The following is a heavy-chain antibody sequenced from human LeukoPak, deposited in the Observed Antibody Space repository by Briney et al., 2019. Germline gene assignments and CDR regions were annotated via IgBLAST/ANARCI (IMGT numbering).Heavy chain of an antibody. CDR2: ISDYT. D-gene: IGHD5-18*01. V-gene: IGHV3-23*01. CDR3: AKDRYSYAFEYSDS. J-gene: IGHJ4*02. Sequence: GGSLRLSCAASGFTFSSFAMSWVRQAPGKGLEWVSAISDYTYYADAVKGRFTISRDNSKSTLYLQMNSLRAEDTAVYYCAKDRYSYAFEYSDSWGQGTLVTVSS. CDR1: GFTFSSFA.